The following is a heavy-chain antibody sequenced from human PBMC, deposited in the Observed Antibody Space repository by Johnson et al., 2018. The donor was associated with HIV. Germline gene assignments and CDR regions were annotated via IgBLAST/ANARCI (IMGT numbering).Heavy chain of an antibody. J-gene: IGHJ3*01. CDR3: AREDSSGYLDGFDV. Sequence: VESGGGVVQPGRSLRLSCAASAFTFSRYAMHWVRQAPGKGLEWVAFISNDGSNKYYADSVKGRFTISRDNSKNTMYLQMNSLRAEDTAVYYCAREDSSGYLDGFDVWGQGTRVTVSS. CDR2: ISNDGSNK. D-gene: IGHD3-22*01. V-gene: IGHV3-30-3*01. CDR1: AFTFSRYA.